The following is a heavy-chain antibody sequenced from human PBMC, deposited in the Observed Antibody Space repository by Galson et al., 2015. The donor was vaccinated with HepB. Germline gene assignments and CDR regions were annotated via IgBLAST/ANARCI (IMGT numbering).Heavy chain of an antibody. CDR2: INPSGGST. D-gene: IGHD3-22*01. J-gene: IGHJ4*02. CDR1: GYTFTSYY. V-gene: IGHV1-46*01. Sequence: SVKVSCKASGYTFTSYYMHWVRQAPGQGLEWMGIINPSGGSTSYAQKFQGRVTMTRDTSTSTVYMELSSLRSEDTAVCYCARDLNTYYYDSSGYLSRRAGMAFGYWGQGTLVTVSS. CDR3: ARDLNTYYYDSSGYLSRRAGMAFGY.